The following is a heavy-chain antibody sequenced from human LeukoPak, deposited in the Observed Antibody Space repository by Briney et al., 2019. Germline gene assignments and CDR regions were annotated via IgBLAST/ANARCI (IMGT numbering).Heavy chain of an antibody. D-gene: IGHD4-17*01. V-gene: IGHV4-34*01. CDR1: GGSFSGYY. CDR2: INHSGST. J-gene: IGHJ4*02. Sequence: PSETLSLTCAVYGGSFSGYYWSWIRQPPGKGLEWIGEINHSGSTNYNPSLKSRVTTSVDTSKNQFSLKLSSVTAADTTVYYCAASRYDYGDYVPLVYWGQGTLVTVSS. CDR3: AASRYDYGDYVPLVY.